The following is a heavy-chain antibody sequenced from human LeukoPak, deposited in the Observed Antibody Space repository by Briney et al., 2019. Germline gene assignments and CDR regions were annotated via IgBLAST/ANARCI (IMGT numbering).Heavy chain of an antibody. D-gene: IGHD1-26*01. CDR3: ARHLGPYSASYLDY. V-gene: IGHV4-39*01. J-gene: IGHJ4*02. CDR2: VNYAVNT. Sequence: SETLSLTCTVSGASISRSTYYWGWIRQSPGKGLEWIGSVNYAVNTYYNPSLKSRVTISADTSKNQFSLKMNFVTAADTALYYCARHLGPYSASYLDYWGQGSLVTVSS. CDR1: GASISRSTYY.